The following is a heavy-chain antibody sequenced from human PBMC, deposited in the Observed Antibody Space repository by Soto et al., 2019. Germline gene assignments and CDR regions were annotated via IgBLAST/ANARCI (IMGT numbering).Heavy chain of an antibody. J-gene: IGHJ4*02. CDR1: GGSISSYY. CDR3: ARVGDDFWSGRFDY. V-gene: IGHV4-59*01. CDR2: IYYSGST. D-gene: IGHD3-3*01. Sequence: PSETLSLTCTVSGGSISSYYWSWIRQPPGKGLEWIGYIYYSGSTNYNPSLKSRVTISVDTSKNQFSLKLSSVTAADTAVYYCARVGDDFWSGRFDYWGQGTLVTVSS.